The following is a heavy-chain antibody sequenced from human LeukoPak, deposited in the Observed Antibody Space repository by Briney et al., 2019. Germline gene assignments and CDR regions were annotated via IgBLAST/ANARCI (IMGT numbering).Heavy chain of an antibody. CDR3: ARFLVGRPRPMTWYFDL. D-gene: IGHD1-26*01. CDR2: IYPGDSDS. CDR1: GYRFTSDW. J-gene: IGHJ2*01. Sequence: HGESLKISCKASGYRFTSDWIGWVRQMPGKGLEWMGIIYPGDSDSRYSPSFQGHVTMSADKSMNTAYLQWSGLKASDTAMYYCARFLVGRPRPMTWYFDLWGRGTLVTVSS. V-gene: IGHV5-51*01.